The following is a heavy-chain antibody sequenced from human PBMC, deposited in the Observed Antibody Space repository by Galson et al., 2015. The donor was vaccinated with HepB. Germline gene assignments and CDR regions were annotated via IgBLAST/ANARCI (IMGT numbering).Heavy chain of an antibody. CDR3: AKDQWLQLQWYSDL. CDR1: GFTFSSYG. V-gene: IGHV3-30*18. Sequence: SLRLSCAASGFTFSSYGMHWVRQAPGKGLEWVALISYDGSNKYYEDSVKGRFTISRDNSKNTLYLQMDSLRAEDTAVYYCAKDQWLQLQWYSDLWGRGTLVTVSS. J-gene: IGHJ2*01. D-gene: IGHD5-24*01. CDR2: ISYDGSNK.